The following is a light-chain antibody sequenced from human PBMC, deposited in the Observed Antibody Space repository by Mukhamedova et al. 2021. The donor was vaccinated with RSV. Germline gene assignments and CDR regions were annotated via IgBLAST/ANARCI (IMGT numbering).Light chain of an antibody. J-gene: IGKJ2*02. V-gene: IGKV3-20*01. CDR3: QQYGLSPQCT. Sequence: APRLLIYDTSSRVTGIPDRFSGSGSGTDFTLTIARLEPEDFAVYYCQQYGLSPQCTFGQGTKVEIK. CDR2: DTS.